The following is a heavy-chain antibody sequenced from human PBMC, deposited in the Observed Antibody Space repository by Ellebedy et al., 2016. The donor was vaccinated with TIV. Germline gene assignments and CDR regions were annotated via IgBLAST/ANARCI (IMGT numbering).Heavy chain of an antibody. J-gene: IGHJ1*01. Sequence: GESLKISCAASGFTFDDYPMHGVRQVPGKGLEWVSFISGDGGNRYYADSVKGRFTISRDNRKDSLFLQMHSLRTEDTALYYCVRGGDYGMYFQHWGQGTLVTVSS. CDR2: ISGDGGNR. CDR1: GFTFDDYP. D-gene: IGHD4-17*01. V-gene: IGHV3-43*02. CDR3: VRGGDYGMYFQH.